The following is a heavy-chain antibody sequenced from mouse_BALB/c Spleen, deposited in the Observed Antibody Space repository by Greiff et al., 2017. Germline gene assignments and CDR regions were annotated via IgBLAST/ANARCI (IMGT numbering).Heavy chain of an antibody. Sequence: EVKLVESGGGLVKPGGSLKLSCAASGFAFSSYDMSWVRQTPEKRLEWVAYISSGGGSTYYPDTVKGRFTISRDNAKNTLYLQMSSLKSEDTAMYYCARIYYDYDGDYYYAMDYWGQGTSVTVSS. CDR1: GFAFSSYD. CDR3: ARIYYDYDGDYYYAMDY. D-gene: IGHD2-4*01. J-gene: IGHJ4*01. V-gene: IGHV5-12-1*01. CDR2: ISSGGGST.